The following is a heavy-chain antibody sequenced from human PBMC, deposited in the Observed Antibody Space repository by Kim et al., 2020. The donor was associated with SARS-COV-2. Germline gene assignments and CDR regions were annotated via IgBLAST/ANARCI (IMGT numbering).Heavy chain of an antibody. V-gene: IGHV1-69*13. CDR2: TIHIFGTA. Sequence: SVKVSCKASGGTFSSYAINWVRQAPGQGLEWMGGTIHIFGTANYAQKFQGRVTITADESTSTAYMELSSLRSEDTAVNYCAKFEDILTGSRSDWYYYGMVVWDRGTTVTVSS. D-gene: IGHD3-9*01. J-gene: IGHJ6*02. CDR3: AKFEDILTGSRSDWYYYGMVV. CDR1: GGTFSSYA.